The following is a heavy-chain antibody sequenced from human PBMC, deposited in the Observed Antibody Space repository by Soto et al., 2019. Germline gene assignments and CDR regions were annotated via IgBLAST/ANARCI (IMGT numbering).Heavy chain of an antibody. CDR1: GYTFTGYH. CDR3: AVTFGGTFDY. V-gene: IGHV1-2*04. Sequence: ASVKVSFKASGYTFTGYHMHWVRQAPGQGLEWMGWINPNSGGTNYAQKFQGWVTMTRDTSISTAYMELSRLRSDDTAVYYCAVTFGGTFDYWGQGTPVTVSS. D-gene: IGHD3-10*01. J-gene: IGHJ4*02. CDR2: INPNSGGT.